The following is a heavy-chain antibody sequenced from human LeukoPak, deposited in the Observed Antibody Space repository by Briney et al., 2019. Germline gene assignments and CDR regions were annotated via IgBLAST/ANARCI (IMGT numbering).Heavy chain of an antibody. V-gene: IGHV4-4*07. D-gene: IGHD2-2*01. CDR1: GGSISSYY. CDR2: IYTSGST. J-gene: IGHJ4*02. Sequence: SETLSLTCTVSGGSISSYYWSWIRQPAGKGLEWIGRIYTSGSTNYNPSLESRVTISRDTSQSQFFLEMTSVTAADTAVYHCARFQMGDIVVPVRQPRPPPPRFFDSWGRGILVTVSS. CDR3: ARFQMGDIVVPVRQPRPPPPRFFDS.